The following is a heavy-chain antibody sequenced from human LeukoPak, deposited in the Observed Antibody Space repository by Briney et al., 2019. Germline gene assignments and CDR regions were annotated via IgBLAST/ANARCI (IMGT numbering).Heavy chain of an antibody. CDR3: ARVVTYYYGSGSYDWFDP. D-gene: IGHD3-10*01. CDR1: GGSISSGGYS. V-gene: IGHV4-30-2*01. Sequence: SQTLSLTCAVSGGSISSGGYSWSWIRRPPGKGLEWIGYIYHSGSTYYNPSLKSRVTISVDRSKNQFSLKLSSVTAADTAVYYCARVVTYYYGSGSYDWFDPWGQGTLVTVSS. J-gene: IGHJ5*02. CDR2: IYHSGST.